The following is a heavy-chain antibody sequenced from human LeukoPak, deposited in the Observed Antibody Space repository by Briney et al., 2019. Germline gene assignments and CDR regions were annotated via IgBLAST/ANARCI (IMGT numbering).Heavy chain of an antibody. V-gene: IGHV1-2*02. CDR2: INPNSGGT. J-gene: IGHJ6*03. Sequence: ASVTVSFKSSGYTFTVYYMHWVRQAPGQGLEWMGWINPNSGGTNYAQKFQGRVTMTRDTTTSTAYMERSRLRSDDTAVYYCTRDGPNIVGAKYYMDVWGKGTTVTVSS. D-gene: IGHD1-26*01. CDR1: GYTFTVYY. CDR3: TRDGPNIVGAKYYMDV.